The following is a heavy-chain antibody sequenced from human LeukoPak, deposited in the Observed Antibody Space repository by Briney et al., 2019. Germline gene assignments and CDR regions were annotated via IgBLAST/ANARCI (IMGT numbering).Heavy chain of an antibody. V-gene: IGHV1-18*01. Sequence: GASVKVSCKASGYTFTTYGVTWVRQAPGQGLEWMGWISGYNGHTNYAQKLQGRVTMTTDTSTSTAYMELRSLRSDDTAVYYCARVIRVQGYGAFNWFDPWGQGTLVTVSS. D-gene: IGHD4/OR15-4a*01. CDR3: ARVIRVQGYGAFNWFDP. CDR2: ISGYNGHT. J-gene: IGHJ5*02. CDR1: GYTFTTYG.